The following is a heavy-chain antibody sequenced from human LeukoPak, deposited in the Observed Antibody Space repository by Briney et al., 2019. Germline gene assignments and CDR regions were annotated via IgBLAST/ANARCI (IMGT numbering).Heavy chain of an antibody. Sequence: GGSLRLSCAASGFTFSDYYMTWIRQAPGKGLEWVSYISSSGSIIYYADSVKGRFTISRDNAKNSLYLQMNSLRVEDTAVYYCARVSWYGSGSSINFDYWGQGNLVTVSS. V-gene: IGHV3-11*01. CDR2: ISSSGSII. CDR3: ARVSWYGSGSSINFDY. CDR1: GFTFSDYY. J-gene: IGHJ4*02. D-gene: IGHD3-10*01.